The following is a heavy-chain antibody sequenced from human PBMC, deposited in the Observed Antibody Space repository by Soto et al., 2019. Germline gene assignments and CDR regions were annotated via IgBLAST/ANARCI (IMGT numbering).Heavy chain of an antibody. J-gene: IGHJ4*02. CDR2: IDSSDTTI. V-gene: IGHV3-11*01. D-gene: IGHD2-8*02. CDR1: GFTFTDYY. CDR3: ARHRKLVPGEDS. Sequence: QVQLVESGGGLVKPGGSLRLSCAASGFTFTDYYMSWIRQAPGKGLEWVSYIDSSDTTIYYADSVRGRFTVARDNAKNSLYLQMNSLRADDTAGYYCARHRKLVPGEDSWGQGTLVTVAS.